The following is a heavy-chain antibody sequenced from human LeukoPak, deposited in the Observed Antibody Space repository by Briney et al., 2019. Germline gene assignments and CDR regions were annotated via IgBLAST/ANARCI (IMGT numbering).Heavy chain of an antibody. CDR1: GFTFSSDG. J-gene: IGHJ5*02. CDR2: IWDDGSNK. V-gene: IGHV3-33*01. D-gene: IGHD6-19*01. Sequence: PRGSLRLSCAESGFTFSSDGMRWGRQAPGKGLEWVAVIWDDGSNKYYADSVKGRFTISRDDSKNTLYLQMNSLRAEATAVYYSARDGIAVAGTGWFDPWGQGTLVTVSS. CDR3: ARDGIAVAGTGWFDP.